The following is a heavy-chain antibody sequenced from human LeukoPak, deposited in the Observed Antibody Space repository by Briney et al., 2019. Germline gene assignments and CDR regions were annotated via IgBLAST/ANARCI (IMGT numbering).Heavy chain of an antibody. CDR2: ISYDGSNK. Sequence: GRSLRLSCAASGFTFSSYGMHWVRQAPSKGLEWVAVISYDGSNKYYADSVKGRFTISRENSNNTLYLQMNSLRAEDTAVYYCAKVPPYGGFAPWGQGTLVTVSS. CDR1: GFTFSSYG. CDR3: AKVPPYGGFAP. J-gene: IGHJ5*02. D-gene: IGHD4/OR15-4a*01. V-gene: IGHV3-30*18.